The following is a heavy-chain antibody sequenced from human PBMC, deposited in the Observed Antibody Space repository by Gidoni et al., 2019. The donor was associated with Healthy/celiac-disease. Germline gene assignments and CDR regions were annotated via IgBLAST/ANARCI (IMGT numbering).Heavy chain of an antibody. J-gene: IGHJ4*02. Sequence: TCTVSGGSISSSSYYWGWIRQPPGKGLEWIGSIYYSGSTYYNPSLKSRVTISVDTSKNQFSLKLSSVTAADTAVYYCATSYSSSWYYFDYWGQGTLVTVSS. D-gene: IGHD6-13*01. CDR3: ATSYSSSWYYFDY. V-gene: IGHV4-39*01. CDR1: GGSISSSSYY. CDR2: IYYSGST.